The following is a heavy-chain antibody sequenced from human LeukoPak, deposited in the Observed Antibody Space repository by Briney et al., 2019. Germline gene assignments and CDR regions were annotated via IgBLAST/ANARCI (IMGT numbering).Heavy chain of an antibody. CDR3: VRVRFCTNGVCPYYFDN. D-gene: IGHD2-8*01. CDR1: GYTFTGYY. J-gene: IGHJ4*02. V-gene: IGHV1-2*02. CDR2: INPSSGGT. Sequence: ASVEVSCKASGYTFTGYYMHWVRQAPGQGLEWMGWINPSSGGTNYAQQFQGRVTMTKDTSISTAYMELSRLTSDDTAVYYCVRVRFCTNGVCPYYFDNWGQGTLVTVSS.